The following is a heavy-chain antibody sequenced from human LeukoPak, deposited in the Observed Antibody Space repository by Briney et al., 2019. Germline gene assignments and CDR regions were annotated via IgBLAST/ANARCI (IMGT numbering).Heavy chain of an antibody. CDR2: IYYSGNT. D-gene: IGHD3/OR15-3a*01. CDR1: GVSISSSNSY. Sequence: SGTLSLTCTVSGVSISSSNSYWGWIRQPPGKGLEWIGSIYYSGNTYYNASLKSQVSISIDTSKNQFSLRLPSVTAADTAVYYCARQTGSGLFILPGGQGTLVTVSS. J-gene: IGHJ4*02. V-gene: IGHV4-39*01. CDR3: ARQTGSGLFILP.